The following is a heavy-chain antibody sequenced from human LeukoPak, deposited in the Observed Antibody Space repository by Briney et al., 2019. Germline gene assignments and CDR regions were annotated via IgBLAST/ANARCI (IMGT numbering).Heavy chain of an antibody. D-gene: IGHD6-13*01. CDR2: IYYSGST. Sequence: SETLSLTCTVSGGSISSSSYYWGWIRQPPGKGMEWIGSIYYSGSTYYNPSLKSRVTISVDTSKNQFSLKLGSVTAADTAVYYCARHKDVVAAAGRWGQGTLVTVSS. CDR1: GGSISSSSYY. V-gene: IGHV4-39*01. CDR3: ARHKDVVAAAGR. J-gene: IGHJ4*02.